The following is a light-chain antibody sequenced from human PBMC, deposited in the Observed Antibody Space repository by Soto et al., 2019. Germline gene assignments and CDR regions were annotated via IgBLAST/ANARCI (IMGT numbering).Light chain of an antibody. CDR3: AAWEDRLNGLV. CDR2: TNS. Sequence: QSVLTQPPSASGTPGQRVTISCSGSSSNIGSNTVKWYQHLPGTAPKLLIYTNSQRPSGVPDRLSGSKAGTSASLASRGLQSEDEADYYCAAWEDRLNGLVFGTGTKVTVL. CDR1: SSNIGSNT. J-gene: IGLJ1*01. V-gene: IGLV1-44*01.